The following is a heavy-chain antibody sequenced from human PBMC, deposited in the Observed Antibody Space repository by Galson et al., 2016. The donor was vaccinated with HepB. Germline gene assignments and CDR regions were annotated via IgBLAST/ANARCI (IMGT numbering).Heavy chain of an antibody. V-gene: IGHV4-59*01. CDR1: SGAISVYY. CDR3: VKVRDGGMFDR. D-gene: IGHD5-24*01. Sequence: SETLSLTCTVSSGAISVYYWTWIRQSPGKGLEWIGYVFRDGSTAYNPSLNSRVTMSLDTSRNQFSLRLNSVTAADTAVYYCVKVRDGGMFDRWGQGILVTVSS. CDR2: VFRDGST. J-gene: IGHJ5*02.